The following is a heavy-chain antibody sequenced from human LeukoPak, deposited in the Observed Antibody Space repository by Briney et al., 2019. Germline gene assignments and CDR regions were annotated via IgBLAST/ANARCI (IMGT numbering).Heavy chain of an antibody. D-gene: IGHD2/OR15-2a*01. Sequence: PGRSLRLSCAASGFTFSSYGMHWVRQAPGKGLEWVAVISYDGSNKYYADSVKGRFTISRDNSKNTLYLQMNSLRAEDTAVYYCAKDVSALSHYYGMDDWGQGTTVTVSS. CDR2: ISYDGSNK. V-gene: IGHV3-30*18. CDR1: GFTFSSYG. J-gene: IGHJ6*02. CDR3: AKDVSALSHYYGMDD.